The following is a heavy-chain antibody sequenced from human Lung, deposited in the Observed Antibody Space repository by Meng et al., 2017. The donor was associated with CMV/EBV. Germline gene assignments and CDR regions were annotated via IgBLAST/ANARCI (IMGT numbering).Heavy chain of an antibody. J-gene: IGHJ4*02. V-gene: IGHV3-21*01. CDR1: GFTFSSYS. Sequence: GESXKISCAASGFTFSSYSMNWVRQAPGKGLEWVSSISSSSYIYYADSVKGRFTISRDNAKNSLYLQMNSLRAEDTAVYYCARDNSYGDEYYFDYWGQGTRVTGSS. CDR2: ISSSSYI. D-gene: IGHD5-18*01. CDR3: ARDNSYGDEYYFDY.